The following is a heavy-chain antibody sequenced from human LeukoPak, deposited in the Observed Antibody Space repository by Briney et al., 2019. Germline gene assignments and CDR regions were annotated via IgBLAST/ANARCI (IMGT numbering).Heavy chain of an antibody. J-gene: IGHJ4*02. Sequence: GGSLRLSCAASGFTFSSYAMSWVRQAPGKGLEWVSAISGSGGSTYYADSVKGRFTISRDNSKNTLYLQMNSLRAEDTAVCYCAKEHSPFYYGSGSPNPYFDYWGQGTLVTVSS. CDR2: ISGSGGST. CDR3: AKEHSPFYYGSGSPNPYFDY. CDR1: GFTFSSYA. D-gene: IGHD3-10*01. V-gene: IGHV3-23*01.